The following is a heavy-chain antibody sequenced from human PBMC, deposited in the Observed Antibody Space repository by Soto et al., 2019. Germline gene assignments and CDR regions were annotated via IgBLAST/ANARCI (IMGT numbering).Heavy chain of an antibody. V-gene: IGHV4-31*03. D-gene: IGHD4-17*01. CDR1: GGSISSGGYY. Sequence: SETLSLSCTVSGGSISSGGYYWSWIRQHPGKGLEWIGYIYYSGSTYYNPSLKSRVTISVDTSKNQFSLKLSSVTAADTAVYYCARHWTTVTTRPNWFDPWGQGTLVTVSS. CDR3: ARHWTTVTTRPNWFDP. J-gene: IGHJ5*02. CDR2: IYYSGST.